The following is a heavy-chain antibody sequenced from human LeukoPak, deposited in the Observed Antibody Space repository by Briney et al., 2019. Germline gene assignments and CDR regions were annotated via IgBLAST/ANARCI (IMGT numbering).Heavy chain of an antibody. Sequence: GASVRVSCNASGGTFSSYAISWVRQAPGQGLEWMGWISAYNGNTNYAQKLQGRVTMTTDTSTSTAYMELRSLRSDDTAVYYCARGGGSYLSYFQHWGQGTLVTVSS. CDR1: GGTFSSYA. D-gene: IGHD1-26*01. V-gene: IGHV1-18*01. CDR2: ISAYNGNT. J-gene: IGHJ1*01. CDR3: ARGGGSYLSYFQH.